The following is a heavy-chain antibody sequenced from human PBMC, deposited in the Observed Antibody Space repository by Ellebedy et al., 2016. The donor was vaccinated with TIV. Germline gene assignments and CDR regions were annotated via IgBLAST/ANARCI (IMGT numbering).Heavy chain of an antibody. V-gene: IGHV1-8*01. CDR2: MNPNSGNT. CDR1: GYTFTSYD. D-gene: IGHD3-3*01. CDR3: ARVTAHYDFWSGYYYYMDV. Sequence: ASVKVSCXASGYTFTSYDINWVRQATGQGLEWMGWMNPNSGNTGYAQKFQGRVTMTRNTSISTAYMELSSLRSEDTAVYYCARVTAHYDFWSGYYYYMDVWGKGTTVTVSS. J-gene: IGHJ6*03.